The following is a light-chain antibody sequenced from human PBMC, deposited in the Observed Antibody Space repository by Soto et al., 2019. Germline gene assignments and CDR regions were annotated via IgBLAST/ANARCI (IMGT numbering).Light chain of an antibody. CDR1: QSVSSD. J-gene: IGKJ1*01. CDR3: QQYNDWPRT. Sequence: EIVMTQSPGTLSLSPGETATLSCRASQSVSSDLAWYQQKSGQSPRLLIYGASTRATGIPARFSGSGFGAEFSLSISSLQSEDFAVYYCQQYNDWPRTSGQGTKVDIK. V-gene: IGKV3-15*01. CDR2: GAS.